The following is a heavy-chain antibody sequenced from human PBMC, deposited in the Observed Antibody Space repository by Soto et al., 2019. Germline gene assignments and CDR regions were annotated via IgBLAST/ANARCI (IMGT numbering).Heavy chain of an antibody. CDR2: ISWNSGSI. J-gene: IGHJ4*02. D-gene: IGHD5-12*01. V-gene: IGHV3-9*01. CDR1: GFTFDDYA. Sequence: GGSLRLSCAASGFTFDDYAMHWVRQAPGKGLEWVSGISWNSGSIGYADSVKGRFTISRDNAKNSLYLQMNSLRAEDTALYYCAKDITAYSGYDPAFDYWGQGTLVTVSS. CDR3: AKDITAYSGYDPAFDY.